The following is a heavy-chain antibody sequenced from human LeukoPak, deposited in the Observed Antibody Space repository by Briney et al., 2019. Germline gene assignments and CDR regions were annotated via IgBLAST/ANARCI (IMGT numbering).Heavy chain of an antibody. CDR2: ISGSGGST. CDR3: AKGDLDWLLEED. V-gene: IGHV3-23*01. J-gene: IGHJ4*02. CDR1: GFTFSSYA. D-gene: IGHD3-9*01. Sequence: GGSLRLSCAASGFTFSSYAMSWVRQAPGKGLEWVSAISGSGGSTYYADSVKGRFTISRDNSKDTLYLQMNSLRAEDTAVYYCAKGDLDWLLEEDGGEGTLVTVSS.